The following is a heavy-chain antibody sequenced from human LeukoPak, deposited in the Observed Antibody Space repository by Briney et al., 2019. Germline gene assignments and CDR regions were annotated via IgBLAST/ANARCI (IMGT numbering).Heavy chain of an antibody. CDR3: ARDVSDYYDSSGYYNWFDP. D-gene: IGHD3-22*01. CDR2: INPNSGGT. CDR1: GYTFTGYY. Sequence: GASVKVSCKASGYTFTGYYMHWVRQAPGQGLEWMGWINPNSGGTNYAQKFQGRVTMPRDTSISTAYMELSRLRSDDPAVYYCARDVSDYYDSSGYYNWFDPWGQGTLVTVSS. V-gene: IGHV1-2*02. J-gene: IGHJ5*02.